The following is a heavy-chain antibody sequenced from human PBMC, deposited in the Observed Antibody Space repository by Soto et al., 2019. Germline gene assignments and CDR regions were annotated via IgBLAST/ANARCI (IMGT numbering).Heavy chain of an antibody. V-gene: IGHV2-5*05. J-gene: IGHJ4*02. CDR3: VHRQYSAYVDY. CDR1: GFSFSRVGAG. CDR2: IYWDDDK. Sequence: QITLQESGPTRVNPTQTLTLTCNHSGFSFSRVGAGVGWIRQTPGKALERLALIYWDDDKKYGPSLENRLTVTRDTSKTQVVLTMINMDPVDTATYYCVHRQYSAYVDYWGQGTRVTVSS. D-gene: IGHD2-15*01.